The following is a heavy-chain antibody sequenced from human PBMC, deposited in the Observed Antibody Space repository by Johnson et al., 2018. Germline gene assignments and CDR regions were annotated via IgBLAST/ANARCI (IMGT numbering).Heavy chain of an antibody. CDR1: GFTFSSYA. V-gene: IGHV3-30-3*01. J-gene: IGHJ3*02. CDR3: ARDRGDTMIVVVITYAFDI. D-gene: IGHD3-22*01. CDR2: ISYDGIKK. Sequence: QVQLVESGGGVVQPGRSLRLSCAASGFTFSSYAMHWVRQAPGKGLEWVAVISYDGIKKYDADSVKGRFTISRDNSKNTLYLQMNSLRAEDTAVYYGARDRGDTMIVVVITYAFDIWGQGTMVTVSS.